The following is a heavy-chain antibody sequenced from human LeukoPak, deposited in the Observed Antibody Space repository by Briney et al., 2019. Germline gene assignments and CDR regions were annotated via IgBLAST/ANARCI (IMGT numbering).Heavy chain of an antibody. J-gene: IGHJ4*02. CDR3: ARDAEYCSDGVCYRTRFDS. CDR1: GFTVGGNY. D-gene: IGHD2-15*01. Sequence: GGSLRLSCVLSGFTVGGNYMSWVRQAPGRGLEWVSTIYSGGTTYYADAVKGRFIISRDNSKNTLFLQMNSLRAEDTAIYYCARDAEYCSDGVCYRTRFDSWGQGALVTVSS. V-gene: IGHV3-66*01. CDR2: IYSGGTT.